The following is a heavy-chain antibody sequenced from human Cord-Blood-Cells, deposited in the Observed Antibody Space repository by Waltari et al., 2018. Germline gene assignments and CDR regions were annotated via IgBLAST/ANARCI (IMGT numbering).Heavy chain of an antibody. CDR1: GGSISSYY. CDR2: IYYSGST. J-gene: IGHJ4*02. D-gene: IGHD6-13*01. V-gene: IGHV4-59*01. Sequence: QVQLQESGPGLVKPSETLSLTCPVSGGSISSYYWSWIRQPPGKGLEWIGYIYYSGSTNYNPSLKSRVTISVDTSKNQFSLKLSSVTAADTAVYYCARGAEGMSWYVDYWGQGTLVTVSS. CDR3: ARGAEGMSWYVDY.